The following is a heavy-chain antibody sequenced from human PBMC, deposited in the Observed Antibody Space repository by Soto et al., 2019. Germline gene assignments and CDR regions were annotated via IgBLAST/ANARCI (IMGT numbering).Heavy chain of an antibody. D-gene: IGHD3-22*01. Sequence: SETLSLTCTVSGGSISSSSYYWGWIRQPPGKGLEWIGSIYYSGSTYYNPSLKSRVTISVDTSKNQFSLKLSSVTAADTAVYYCASQLIHYYDSSGYPSPWYFDYWGQGTLVTVS. J-gene: IGHJ4*02. V-gene: IGHV4-39*01. CDR2: IYYSGST. CDR1: GGSISSSSYY. CDR3: ASQLIHYYDSSGYPSPWYFDY.